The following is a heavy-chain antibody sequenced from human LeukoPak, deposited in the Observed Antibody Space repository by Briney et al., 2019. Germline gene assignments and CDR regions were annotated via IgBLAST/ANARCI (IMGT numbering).Heavy chain of an antibody. CDR1: GFTFNNYG. D-gene: IGHD2-2*01. J-gene: IGHJ4*02. CDR2: ISYDGRNK. CDR3: AKGPLRGTAAAIDY. V-gene: IGHV3-30*18. Sequence: GGSLRLSCAASGFTFNNYGMHWVRQAPGKGLEWVAVISYDGRNKHYPDSVKGRLTISRDISTDTLWLQMDSRRTEDTAVYYCAKGPLRGTAAAIDYWGQGTLVTVSS.